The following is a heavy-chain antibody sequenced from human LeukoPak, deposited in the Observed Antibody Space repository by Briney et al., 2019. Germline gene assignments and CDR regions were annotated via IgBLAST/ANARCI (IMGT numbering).Heavy chain of an antibody. D-gene: IGHD2-8*01. J-gene: IGHJ3*02. V-gene: IGHV4-39*01. Sequence: PSETLSLTCAVSGGPISSSSYYWGWIRQPPGKGLEWIGSIFYSGSTYYNPSLKSRVTISVDTSKNQFSLKLSSVTAADTAIYYCAKHVYPARTDAFDIWGQGTMVTVSS. CDR3: AKHVYPARTDAFDI. CDR1: GGPISSSSYY. CDR2: IFYSGST.